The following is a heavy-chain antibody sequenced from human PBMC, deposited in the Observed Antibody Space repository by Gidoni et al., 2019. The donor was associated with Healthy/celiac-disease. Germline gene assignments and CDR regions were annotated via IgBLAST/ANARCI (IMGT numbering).Heavy chain of an antibody. D-gene: IGHD2-2*01. Sequence: QVQLQESGPGLVKPSQTLSLTCTVSGGSISSGGYYWSWIRQHPGKGLEWIGYIYYSGSTYYNPSLKSRVTISVDTSKNQFSLKLSSVTAADTAVYYCARERHPDCSSTSCYGTLVSYYFDYWGQGTLVTVSS. V-gene: IGHV4-31*03. CDR3: ARERHPDCSSTSCYGTLVSYYFDY. CDR2: IYYSGST. CDR1: GGSISSGGYY. J-gene: IGHJ4*02.